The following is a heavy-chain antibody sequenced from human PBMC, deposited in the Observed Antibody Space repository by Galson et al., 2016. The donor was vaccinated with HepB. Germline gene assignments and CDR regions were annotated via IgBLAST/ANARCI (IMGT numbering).Heavy chain of an antibody. J-gene: IGHJ5*02. D-gene: IGHD1-7*01. CDR1: GGSISSNSYY. V-gene: IGHV4-39*01. CDR2: IYYSGST. Sequence: SETLSLTCTVSGGSISSNSYYWAWIRLPPGTGLAWIGSIYYSGSTYYNPSLKSRVTMSVDTSKNQFSLKLSSVSAADTAVYYCARQGPGTTLFDPWGQGTLVTVSS. CDR3: ARQGPGTTLFDP.